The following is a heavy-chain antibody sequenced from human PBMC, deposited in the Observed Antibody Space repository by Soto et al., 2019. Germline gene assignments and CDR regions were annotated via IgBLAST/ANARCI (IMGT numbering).Heavy chain of an antibody. CDR3: ARSPTRIAARHYYYYGMDV. Sequence: ASVKVSCKASGYTFTSYGISWVRQAPGQGLEWMGWISAYNGNTNYAQKLQGRVTMTTDTSTSTAYMELRSLRSDDTAVYYCARSPTRIAARHYYYYGMDVWGQGTTVTVSS. V-gene: IGHV1-18*01. CDR1: GYTFTSYG. J-gene: IGHJ6*02. CDR2: ISAYNGNT. D-gene: IGHD6-6*01.